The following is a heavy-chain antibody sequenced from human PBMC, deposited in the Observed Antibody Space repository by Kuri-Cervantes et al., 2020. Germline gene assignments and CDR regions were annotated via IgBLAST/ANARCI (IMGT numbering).Heavy chain of an antibody. CDR1: GYTFTSYA. CDR2: SNAGNGNT. D-gene: IGHD3-22*01. J-gene: IGHJ3*02. V-gene: IGHV1-3*02. Sequence: ASVKVSCKASGYTFTSYAMHWVRQAPGQRLEWMGWSNAGNGNTKYSQEFQGRVTITADKSTCTAYMELSSLRSEDTAVYYCARDHDYYDSSGYYPNAFDIWGQGTMVTVSS. CDR3: ARDHDYYDSSGYYPNAFDI.